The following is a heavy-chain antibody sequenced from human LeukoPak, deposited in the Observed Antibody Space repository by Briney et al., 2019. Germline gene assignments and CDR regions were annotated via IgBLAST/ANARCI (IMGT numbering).Heavy chain of an antibody. V-gene: IGHV1-18*01. CDR3: ARIKGAGYSSSWYFNWFDP. Sequence: ASVKVSCKASGYTFTSYGISWVRQAPGQGLEWMGWISAYNGNTNYAQKLQGRVTMTTDTSTSTAYMELRSLRSDDTAVYYCARIKGAGYSSSWYFNWFDPWGQGTLVTVSS. CDR1: GYTFTSYG. D-gene: IGHD6-13*01. CDR2: ISAYNGNT. J-gene: IGHJ5*02.